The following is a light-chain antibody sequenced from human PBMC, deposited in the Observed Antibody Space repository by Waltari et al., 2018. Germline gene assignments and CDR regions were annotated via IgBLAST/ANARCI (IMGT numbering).Light chain of an antibody. CDR2: VNSDGSH. CDR1: SGHSTNV. CDR3: QTGGHGTWV. V-gene: IGLV4-69*01. Sequence: QLVLTQSPSASASLGASVKLTCTLSSGHSTNVIAWLQKRPEEGPRYLMKVNSDGSHNKGDGIPDRFSGSSSGAGRYLTISSLQSEEEADYYCQTGGHGTWVFGGGTKLTVL. J-gene: IGLJ3*02.